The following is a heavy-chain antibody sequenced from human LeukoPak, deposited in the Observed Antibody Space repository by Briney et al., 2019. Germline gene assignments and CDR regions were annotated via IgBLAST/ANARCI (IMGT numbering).Heavy chain of an antibody. CDR3: ARGLIVGATS. CDR2: INHSGST. D-gene: IGHD1-26*01. V-gene: IGHV4-34*01. CDR1: GGSFSCYY. Sequence: SETLSLTCAVYGGSFSCYYWSWIRQPPGKGLEWIGEINHSGSTNYNPSLKSRVTISVDTSKNQFSLKLSSVTAADTAVYYCARGLIVGATSWGQGTLVTVSS. J-gene: IGHJ5*02.